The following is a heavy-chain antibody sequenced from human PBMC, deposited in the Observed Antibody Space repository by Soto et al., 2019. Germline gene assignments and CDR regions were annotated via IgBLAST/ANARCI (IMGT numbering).Heavy chain of an antibody. CDR2: ISAYNGNT. D-gene: IGHD2-15*01. CDR1: GYTFTSYG. Sequence: ASVKVSCKASGYTFTSYGISWVRQAPGQGLEWMGWISAYNGNTNYAQKLQGRVTMTTDTSTSTAYMELRSLRSDDTAVYYCARDADEVVAPSENWFDPWGQGTLVTVSS. V-gene: IGHV1-18*01. CDR3: ARDADEVVAPSENWFDP. J-gene: IGHJ5*02.